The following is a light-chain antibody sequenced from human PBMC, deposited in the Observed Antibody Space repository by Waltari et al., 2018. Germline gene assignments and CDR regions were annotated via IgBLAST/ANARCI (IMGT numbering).Light chain of an antibody. CDR2: WAS. Sequence: DIVMTQSADSLGVYLGEGVTNNCKSSQSVLYSSNNKNYLSWYQQKPGQPPKMIIYWASTRESGVPDRFSGSGSGTDFTLTISSLQAEDVAVYYCLQTYVSPYTFGQGTNLEI. CDR1: QSVLYSSNNKNY. CDR3: LQTYVSPYT. V-gene: IGKV4-1*01. J-gene: IGKJ2*01.